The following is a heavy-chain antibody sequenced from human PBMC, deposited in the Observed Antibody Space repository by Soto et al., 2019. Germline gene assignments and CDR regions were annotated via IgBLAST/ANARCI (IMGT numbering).Heavy chain of an antibody. V-gene: IGHV4-34*01. CDR1: GGSFSGYY. Sequence: PSETLSLTCAVYGGSFSGYYWTWIRQPPGTGLEWIGEINHSGSTNYNPSLKSRVTISVDTSKNQFSLKLTSVTADDTAVYYCASQTTPSEIYYYWGHGTLVTVSS. CDR2: INHSGST. J-gene: IGHJ4*01. D-gene: IGHD2-15*01. CDR3: ASQTTPSEIYYY.